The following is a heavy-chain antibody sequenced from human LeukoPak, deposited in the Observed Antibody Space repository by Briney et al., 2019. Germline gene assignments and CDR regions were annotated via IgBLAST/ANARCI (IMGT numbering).Heavy chain of an antibody. CDR3: ARGRSLGALQWLVTEYFQH. CDR2: IIPIFGTA. Sequence: SVKVSCKASGGTFSSYAISWVRQAPGQGLEWVGRIIPIFGTANYAQKFQGRVTITTDESTSTAYMELSSLRSEDTAVYYCARGRSLGALQWLVTEYFQHWGQGTLVTVSS. V-gene: IGHV1-69*05. J-gene: IGHJ1*01. D-gene: IGHD6-19*01. CDR1: GGTFSSYA.